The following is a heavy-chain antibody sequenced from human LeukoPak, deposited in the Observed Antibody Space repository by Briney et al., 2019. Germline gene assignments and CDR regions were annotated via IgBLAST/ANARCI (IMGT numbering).Heavy chain of an antibody. Sequence: SGGSLRLSCAVSGFTFSNYWMSWFRQAPGGGLEWVANIKEDGSMTQHADSVRGRFTISRDNAKSSVYLQMNSLRAEDTAVYYCARDMEAPGVPPGQNDYWGQGTLVTVSS. D-gene: IGHD3-10*01. V-gene: IGHV3-7*01. CDR3: ARDMEAPGVPPGQNDY. CDR2: IKEDGSMT. J-gene: IGHJ4*02. CDR1: GFTFSNYW.